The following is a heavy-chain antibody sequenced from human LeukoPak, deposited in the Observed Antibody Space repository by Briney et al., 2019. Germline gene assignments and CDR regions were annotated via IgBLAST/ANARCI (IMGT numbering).Heavy chain of an antibody. J-gene: IGHJ4*02. Sequence: ASVKVSCKASGGTFSSYAISWVRQAPGQGLEWMGGIIPIFGTANYAQKLQGRVTMTTDTSTSTAYMELRSLRSDDTAVYYCARGSTSDWPLDHWGQETLVTISS. CDR2: IIPIFGTA. CDR1: GGTFSSYA. D-gene: IGHD2-2*01. V-gene: IGHV1-69*05. CDR3: ARGSTSDWPLDH.